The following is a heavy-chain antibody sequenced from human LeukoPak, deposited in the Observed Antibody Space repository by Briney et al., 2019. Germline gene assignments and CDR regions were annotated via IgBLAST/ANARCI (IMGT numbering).Heavy chain of an antibody. CDR3: AREFEYQPPQPGWGYYYYYMDV. J-gene: IGHJ6*03. CDR2: ISSSSSTI. V-gene: IGHV3-48*01. Sequence: GGSLRLSCAASGFTFSSYSMNWVRQAPGKGLEWVSYISSSSSTIYYADSVKGRFTISRDNAKNSLYLQMNSLRAEDTAVYYCAREFEYQPPQPGWGYYYYYMDVWGKGTTVTVSS. CDR1: GFTFSSYS. D-gene: IGHD2-2*01.